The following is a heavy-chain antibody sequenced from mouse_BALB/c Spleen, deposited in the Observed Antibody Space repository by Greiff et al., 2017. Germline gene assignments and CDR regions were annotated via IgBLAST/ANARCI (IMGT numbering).Heavy chain of an antibody. CDR2: INPSNGGT. CDR3: TRSGGMDY. J-gene: IGHJ4*01. D-gene: IGHD1-3*01. V-gene: IGHV1S81*02. CDR1: GYTFTSYY. Sequence: QVQLQQPGAELVKPGASVKLSCKASGYTFTSYYMYWVKQRPGQGLEWIGGINPSNGGTNFNEKFKSKATLTVDKSSSTAYMQLSSLTSEDSSVYYCTRSGGMDYWGQGTSVTVSS.